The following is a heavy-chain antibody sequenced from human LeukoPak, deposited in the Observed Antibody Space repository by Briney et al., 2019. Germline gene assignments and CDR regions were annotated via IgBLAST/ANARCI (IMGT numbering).Heavy chain of an antibody. CDR3: ARGYYDSSGYYFDY. J-gene: IGHJ4*02. D-gene: IGHD3-22*01. Sequence: TLSLTCTVSGGSISSGFYYWSWIRQPAGKGLEWIGRIYTSGSTNYNPSLKSRVTISVDTSKKQFSLKLSSVTAADTAVYYCARGYYDSSGYYFDYWGQGTLVTVSS. CDR1: GGSISSGFYY. V-gene: IGHV4-61*02. CDR2: IYTSGST.